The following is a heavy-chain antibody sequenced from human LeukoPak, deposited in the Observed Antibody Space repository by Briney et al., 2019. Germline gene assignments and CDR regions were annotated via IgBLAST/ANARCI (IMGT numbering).Heavy chain of an antibody. CDR3: ARIPYDSSGYYNY. CDR1: GFTFSSYS. J-gene: IGHJ4*02. V-gene: IGHV3-7*04. Sequence: PGGSLRLSCAASGFTFSSYSMNWVRQAPGKGLEWVANIKQDGSEKYYVDSVKGRFTISRDNAKNSLYLQMNSLRAEDTAVYYCARIPYDSSGYYNYWGQGTLVTVSS. D-gene: IGHD3-22*01. CDR2: IKQDGSEK.